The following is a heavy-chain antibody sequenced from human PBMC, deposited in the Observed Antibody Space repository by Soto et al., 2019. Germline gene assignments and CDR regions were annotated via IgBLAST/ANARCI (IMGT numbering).Heavy chain of an antibody. Sequence: QVQLVESGGGVVQPGRSLRLSCAASGFTFSSYGMHWVRQAPGKGLEWLAIILYDGSKNYYADSVEGRFTISRDNSKNTLYLQMNSLRAEDTAVYYCAKQAYCSGGNCYSSALSWGQGTLVTVSS. V-gene: IGHV3-30*18. CDR3: AKQAYCSGGNCYSSALS. D-gene: IGHD2-15*01. J-gene: IGHJ4*02. CDR2: ILYDGSKN. CDR1: GFTFSSYG.